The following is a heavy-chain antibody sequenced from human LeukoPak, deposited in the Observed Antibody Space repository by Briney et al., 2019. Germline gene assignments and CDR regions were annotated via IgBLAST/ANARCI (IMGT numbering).Heavy chain of an antibody. Sequence: SVKVSCKASGDTFSSYAISWVRQAPGQGLEWMGGIIPIFGTANYAQKFQGRVTITADKSTSTAYMELSSLRSEDTAVYYCARERTKNYYGSGSYYPNWGQGTLVTVSS. CDR2: IIPIFGTA. V-gene: IGHV1-69*06. J-gene: IGHJ4*02. CDR1: GDTFSSYA. D-gene: IGHD3-10*01. CDR3: ARERTKNYYGSGSYYPN.